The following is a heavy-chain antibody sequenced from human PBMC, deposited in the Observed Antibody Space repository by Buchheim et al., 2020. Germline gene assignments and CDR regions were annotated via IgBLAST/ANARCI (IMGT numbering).Heavy chain of an antibody. V-gene: IGHV4-34*01. CDR3: ARGPYDFWSGYGFDP. J-gene: IGHJ5*02. CDR1: GGSFSGYY. Sequence: QVQLQQWGAGLLKPSETLSLTCAVYGGSFSGYYWSWIRQPPGKGLAWIGEINHSGSTNYNPSLKSRVTISVDTSKNQFSLQLSSVTAADTAVYYCARGPYDFWSGYGFDPWGQGTL. D-gene: IGHD3-3*01. CDR2: INHSGST.